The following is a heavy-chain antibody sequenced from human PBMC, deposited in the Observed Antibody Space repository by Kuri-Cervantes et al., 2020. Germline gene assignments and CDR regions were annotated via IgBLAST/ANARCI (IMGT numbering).Heavy chain of an antibody. J-gene: IGHJ4*02. D-gene: IGHD3-22*01. Sequence: SETLSLTCDVPGYSIKSGYYWGWVRQPPGKGLEWIGSIYHSGSTYYNPSLKSRVTISVDTSKNQFSLKLSSVTAADTAVYYCASTLYYYDSSGRRNFDYWGQGTLVTVSS. CDR1: GYSIKSGYY. CDR3: ASTLYYYDSSGRRNFDY. CDR2: IYHSGST. V-gene: IGHV4-38-2*01.